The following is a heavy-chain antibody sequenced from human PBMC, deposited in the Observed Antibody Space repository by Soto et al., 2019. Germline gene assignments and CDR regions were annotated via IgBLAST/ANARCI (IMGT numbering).Heavy chain of an antibody. D-gene: IGHD6-6*01. V-gene: IGHV4-39*01. J-gene: IGHJ4*02. CDR1: GGSISSSSYY. Sequence: SETLSLTCTVSGGSISSSSYYWGWIRQPPGKGLEWIGSIYYSGSTYYNPSLKSRVTISVDTSKNQFSLKLSSVTAADTTVYYCARLPEYSSSWGFWGVREFDYWGQGTLVTVSS. CDR2: IYYSGST. CDR3: ARLPEYSSSWGFWGVREFDY.